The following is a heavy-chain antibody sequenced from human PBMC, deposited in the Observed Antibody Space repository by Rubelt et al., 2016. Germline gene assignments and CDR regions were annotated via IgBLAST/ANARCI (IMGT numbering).Heavy chain of an antibody. CDR2: INPNSGGT. J-gene: IGHJ4*02. Sequence: QVQLVQSGAEVKKPGASVKVSCKASGYTFTGYYMHWVRQAPGQGLEWMGWINPNSGGTNYAQKFQGRGTMTRDTSSSTAYMELRSLRSDDTAVYYCARDVGGNSVLYYFDYWGQGTLVTVSS. D-gene: IGHD4-23*01. CDR3: ARDVGGNSVLYYFDY. V-gene: IGHV1-2*02. CDR1: GYTFTGYY.